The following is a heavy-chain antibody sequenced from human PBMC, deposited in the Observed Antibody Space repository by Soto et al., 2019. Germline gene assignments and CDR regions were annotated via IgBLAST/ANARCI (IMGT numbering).Heavy chain of an antibody. Sequence: QVQLQESGPGLVKPSETLSLTCTVSGGSISSYYWSWIRQPPGKGLEWIGYIYYSGSTNYNPSLKSRVTIAVDTSKNQFSLKLSSVTAADTAVYYCARGYYDSSGYYQFDYWGQGTLVTVSS. CDR1: GGSISSYY. CDR3: ARGYYDSSGYYQFDY. J-gene: IGHJ4*02. CDR2: IYYSGST. D-gene: IGHD3-22*01. V-gene: IGHV4-59*01.